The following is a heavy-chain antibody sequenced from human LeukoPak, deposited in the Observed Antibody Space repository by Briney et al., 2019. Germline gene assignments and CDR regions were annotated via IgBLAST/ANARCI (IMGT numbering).Heavy chain of an antibody. J-gene: IGHJ4*02. CDR1: GYTFTSYD. CDR3: ARVQRRLSPAAIGY. V-gene: IGHV1-8*01. D-gene: IGHD2-2*01. Sequence: ASVKVSCKASGYTFTSYDINWVRQATGQGLEWMGWMNPNSGNTGYAQKFQGRVTMTRNTSISTAYMKLSSLRSEDTAVYYCARVQRRLSPAAIGYWGQGTLVTVSS. CDR2: MNPNSGNT.